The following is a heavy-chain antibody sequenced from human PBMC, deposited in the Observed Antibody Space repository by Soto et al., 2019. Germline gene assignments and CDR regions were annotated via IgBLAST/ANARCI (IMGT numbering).Heavy chain of an antibody. Sequence: LVKVSCKASGGTFSSYAISWVRQAPGQGLEWMGGIIPIFGTANYAQKFQGRVTITADESTSTAYMELSSLRSEDTAVYYCASTPTIDYYYYGMDVWGQGTTVTVSS. J-gene: IGHJ6*02. CDR1: GGTFSSYA. V-gene: IGHV1-69*13. CDR2: IIPIFGTA. CDR3: ASTPTIDYYYYGMDV. D-gene: IGHD1-26*01.